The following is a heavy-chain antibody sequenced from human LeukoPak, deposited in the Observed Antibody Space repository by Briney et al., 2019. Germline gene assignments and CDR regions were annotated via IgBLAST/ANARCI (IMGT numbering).Heavy chain of an antibody. CDR1: GFIFNTYE. J-gene: IGHJ6*02. CDR3: ARPRSDLYGMDL. V-gene: IGHV3-48*03. Sequence: GGSLRLSCAAFGFIFNTYEINWVRQATGKGLEWVSYISSSGSRIYYADSVKGRFTISRDNAKNSLYLQMNSLRAEDTAIYYCARPRSDLYGMDLWGQGTTVIVSS. CDR2: ISSSGSRI.